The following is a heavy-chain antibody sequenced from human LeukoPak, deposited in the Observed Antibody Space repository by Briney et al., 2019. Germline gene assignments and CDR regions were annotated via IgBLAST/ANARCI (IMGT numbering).Heavy chain of an antibody. CDR3: ASLSSGYLYFQH. CDR2: IYYSGST. J-gene: IGHJ1*01. Sequence: SETLSLTCTVSGGSISSYYWSWIRQPPGKGLEWIGYIYYSGSTNYNPSLKSRVTISVDTSKNQFSLKLGSVTAADTAVYYCASLSSGYLYFQHWGQGTLVTVSS. V-gene: IGHV4-59*01. D-gene: IGHD3-22*01. CDR1: GGSISSYY.